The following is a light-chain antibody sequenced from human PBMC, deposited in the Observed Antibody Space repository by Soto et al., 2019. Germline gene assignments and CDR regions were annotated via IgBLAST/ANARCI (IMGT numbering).Light chain of an antibody. Sequence: PGETATISCRASQSLYNNYLAWYQEKPGQAPRLLIHGASSRPTGIPDRFSGSGSGTDFTLTISSLEPEDFAVYYCQQRSNWLTFGGGTKVDIK. J-gene: IGKJ4*01. CDR1: QSLYNNY. V-gene: IGKV3D-20*02. CDR3: QQRSNWLT. CDR2: GAS.